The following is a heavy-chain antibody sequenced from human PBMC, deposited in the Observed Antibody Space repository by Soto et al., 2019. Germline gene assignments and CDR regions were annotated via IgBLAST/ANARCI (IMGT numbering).Heavy chain of an antibody. V-gene: IGHV4-59*01. CDR1: GGSISPYY. Sequence: QVQLQESGPGLVKPSETLSLTCTVSGGSISPYYWSWIRQPPGKGLEWIGYVYYSGNTNYNPYLESRVTISVDTSRNRFSLNLTSATAADTAVDYCARKGAAASYAHYYMDVWGRGTAVTVSS. D-gene: IGHD6-13*01. J-gene: IGHJ6*03. CDR2: VYYSGNT. CDR3: ARKGAAASYAHYYMDV.